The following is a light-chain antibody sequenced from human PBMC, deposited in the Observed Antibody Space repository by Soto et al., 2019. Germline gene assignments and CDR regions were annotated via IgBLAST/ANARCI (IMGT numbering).Light chain of an antibody. CDR3: QQHSNWPPLT. V-gene: IGKV3-11*01. Sequence: DIVLTQSPATLSLSPGERATLSCRASENVSTFVDWYQQKPGQAPRLLIYGASNRATDIPARFSGSGSGTDFTLTISSLEPEDFAVYYCQQHSNWPPLTFGQGTRVEIK. J-gene: IGKJ1*01. CDR1: ENVSTF. CDR2: GAS.